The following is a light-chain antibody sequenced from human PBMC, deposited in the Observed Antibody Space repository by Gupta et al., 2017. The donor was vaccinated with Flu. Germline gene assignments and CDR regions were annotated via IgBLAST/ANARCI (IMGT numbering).Light chain of an antibody. CDR1: QSVSSN. CDR3: QQYNNWPPHT. Sequence: EIVMTQSPATLSVSPGERATLSCRASQSVSSNLAWYQQKPGQAPRLLIYGASTRATGIPARFSGSGSGTEFTLTISSLQSEDFAVYYCQQYNNWPPHTFGHGTKVDIK. CDR2: GAS. V-gene: IGKV3-15*01. J-gene: IGKJ3*01.